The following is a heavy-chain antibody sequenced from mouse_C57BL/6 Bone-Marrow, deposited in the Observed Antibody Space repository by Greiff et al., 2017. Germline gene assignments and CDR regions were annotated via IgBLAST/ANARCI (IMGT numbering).Heavy chain of an antibody. CDR3: ERVISCDYDLFDY. CDR1: GYTFTSYW. J-gene: IGHJ2*01. Sequence: QVQLQQPGAELVKPGASVTMSCKASGYTFTSYWITWVKQRPGQGLEWIGDIYPGSGSTNYNEKFKSKATLTVDTSSSTAYMQLSSLTSEDSAVYYCERVISCDYDLFDYWGQGTTLTVSS. D-gene: IGHD2-4*01. CDR2: IYPGSGST. V-gene: IGHV1-55*01.